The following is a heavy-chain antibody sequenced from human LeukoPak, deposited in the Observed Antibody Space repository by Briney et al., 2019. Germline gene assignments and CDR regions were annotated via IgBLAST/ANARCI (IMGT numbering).Heavy chain of an antibody. CDR2: ISSSSKAI. V-gene: IGHV3-48*04. CDR1: GFTFSSYS. CDR3: ARESCSGGTCYYYFDY. D-gene: IGHD2-15*01. J-gene: IGHJ4*02. Sequence: GGSLRLFCAASGFTFSSYSMNWARQAPGKGLEWVSFISSSSKAIYYADSVKGRFTISRDNAKSSLFLQMNSLRAEDSAVYYCARESCSGGTCYYYFDYWGQGTLVTVSS.